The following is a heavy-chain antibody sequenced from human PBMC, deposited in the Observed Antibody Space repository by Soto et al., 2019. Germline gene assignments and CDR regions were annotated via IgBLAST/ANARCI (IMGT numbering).Heavy chain of an antibody. D-gene: IGHD6-6*01. V-gene: IGHV3-21*01. CDR3: ARDSSVAASPNWFDP. Sequence: EVQLVGPGGAWVRLGGPRSLSCEASGFTFSSYSINWVRRAPGKGLGWVSSISSSSSYIYYADSVKGRFTISRDNAKNSLYLQMNSLRAEDTAVYYCARDSSVAASPNWFDPWGQGTLVTVSS. CDR2: ISSSSSYI. CDR1: GFTFSSYS. J-gene: IGHJ5*02.